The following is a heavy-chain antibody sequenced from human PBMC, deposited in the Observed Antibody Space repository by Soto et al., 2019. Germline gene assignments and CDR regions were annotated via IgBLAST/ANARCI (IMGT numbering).Heavy chain of an antibody. CDR3: GRLGYDDIWTEGKYYFDY. V-gene: IGHV4-34*01. CDR2: INHSGSA. Sequence: PSETLSLTCAVYGGSFNAYYWSWIRQPPGKGREWIGEINHSGSASYNPSLKSRVTISVDTSKNQFSLKMSSVTAADTAVYYCGRLGYDDIWTEGKYYFDYWGQGTLVTVSS. CDR1: GGSFNAYY. J-gene: IGHJ4*02. D-gene: IGHD3-16*01.